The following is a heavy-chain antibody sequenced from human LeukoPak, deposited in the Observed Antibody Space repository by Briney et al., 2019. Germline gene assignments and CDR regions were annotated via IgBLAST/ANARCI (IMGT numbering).Heavy chain of an antibody. J-gene: IGHJ3*02. Sequence: PGGSLRLSCAASGFTFSSYAMSWVRQAPGKGLEWVSAISGSGGSTYYADSVKGRFTISRDNSKNTLYLQMSSLRAEDTALYYCAKGLQWELPNDAFDIWGQGTMVTVSS. D-gene: IGHD1-26*01. CDR2: ISGSGGST. CDR1: GFTFSSYA. CDR3: AKGLQWELPNDAFDI. V-gene: IGHV3-23*01.